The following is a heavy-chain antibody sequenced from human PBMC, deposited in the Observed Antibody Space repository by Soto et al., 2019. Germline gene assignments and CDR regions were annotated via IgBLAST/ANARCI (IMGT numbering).Heavy chain of an antibody. J-gene: IGHJ4*02. CDR1: GFTFSSYA. CDR3: ARQHSGSLDY. CDR2: ISGSSGGT. V-gene: IGHV3-23*01. Sequence: PGGSLRLSCAASGFTFSSYALSWVRQAPGKGLEWVSGISGSSGGTYYADSVKGRFTISRDDSKNTLFLQMNSLGAEDTAVYYCARQHSGSLDYWGQGTLVTVSS. D-gene: IGHD1-26*01.